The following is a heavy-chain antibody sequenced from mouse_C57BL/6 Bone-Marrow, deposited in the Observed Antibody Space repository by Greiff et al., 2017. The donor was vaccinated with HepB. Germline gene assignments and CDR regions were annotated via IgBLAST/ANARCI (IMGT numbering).Heavy chain of an antibody. Sequence: VQLQQSGAELVKPGASVKLSCTASGFNIKDYYMHWVKQRTEQGLEWIGRIDPEDGETKYAPKFQGQATITADTSSNTAYLQLSSLTSEDTAVYYCAYYYGSRYWYFDVWGTGTTVTVSS. CDR2: IDPEDGET. V-gene: IGHV14-2*01. J-gene: IGHJ1*03. CDR1: GFNIKDYY. CDR3: AYYYGSRYWYFDV. D-gene: IGHD1-1*01.